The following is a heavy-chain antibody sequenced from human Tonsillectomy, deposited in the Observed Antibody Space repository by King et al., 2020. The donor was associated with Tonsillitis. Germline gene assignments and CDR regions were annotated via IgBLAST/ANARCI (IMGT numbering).Heavy chain of an antibody. J-gene: IGHJ5*02. CDR3: ARDDGSGKRHNWFDP. Sequence: ITLKESGPVLVKPTETLTLTCTVSGFSLSDARMGVSWIRQPPGKALEWLAHIFSNDEKSYSTSLKTRLTISKDTSKSHVVLTMTNMDPVDTATYYCARDDGSGKRHNWFDPWGQGILVTVSS. CDR2: IFSNDEK. V-gene: IGHV2-26*01. D-gene: IGHD3-10*01. CDR1: GFSLSDARMG.